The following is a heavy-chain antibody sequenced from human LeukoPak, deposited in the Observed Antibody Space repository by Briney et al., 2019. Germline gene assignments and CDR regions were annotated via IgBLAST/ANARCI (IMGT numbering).Heavy chain of an antibody. V-gene: IGHV5-51*01. Sequence: LGESLQISCKGSGYSFTSYWIGWVRQLPGKGLEWMGIIYPGDSDTRYSPSFQGQVTISADKSISTAYLQWSSLKASDTAMYYCAGVAAAGSSTDAFDIWGQGTMVTVSS. CDR3: AGVAAAGSSTDAFDI. D-gene: IGHD6-13*01. CDR1: GYSFTSYW. J-gene: IGHJ3*02. CDR2: IYPGDSDT.